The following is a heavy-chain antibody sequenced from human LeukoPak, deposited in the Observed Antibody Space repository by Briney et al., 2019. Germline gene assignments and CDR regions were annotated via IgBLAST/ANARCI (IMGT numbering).Heavy chain of an antibody. CDR3: ARHISDCGGDCPFDY. CDR2: IYPGDSDT. V-gene: IGHV5-51*01. J-gene: IGHJ4*02. Sequence: GESLRISCHGSGYRFTSYWIGWVRQMPGKGLEWMGMIYPGDSDTRYSPSFQGHVTISADKSISTAYLQWNSLKASDTAMYYCARHISDCGGDCPFDYWGQGTLVTVSS. CDR1: GYRFTSYW. D-gene: IGHD2-21*02.